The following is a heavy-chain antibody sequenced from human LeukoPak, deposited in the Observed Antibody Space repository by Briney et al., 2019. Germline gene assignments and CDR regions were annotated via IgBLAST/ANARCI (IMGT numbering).Heavy chain of an antibody. V-gene: IGHV3-23*01. Sequence: GGSLRLSCAASGFTFSSYAMSWVRQAPGKGLEWVSAISGSGGSTYYADSVKGRFTISRDNSKNTLYLQMNSLRAEDTAVYYCAKDLSNGDYGYNLVNFDYWGQGTLVTVSS. CDR1: GFTFSSYA. J-gene: IGHJ4*02. D-gene: IGHD4-17*01. CDR2: ISGSGGST. CDR3: AKDLSNGDYGYNLVNFDY.